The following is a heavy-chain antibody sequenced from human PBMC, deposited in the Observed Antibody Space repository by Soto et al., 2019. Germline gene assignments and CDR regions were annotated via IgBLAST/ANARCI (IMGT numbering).Heavy chain of an antibody. V-gene: IGHV4-31*03. CDR3: ARAANKIGDYAHYFDY. CDR2: IYYSGST. J-gene: IGHJ4*02. D-gene: IGHD4-17*01. CDR1: GGSISSGGYY. Sequence: QVQLQESGPGLVKPSQTLSLTCTVSGGSISSGGYYWSWIRQHPGKGLEWIGYIYYSGSTYYNPSLKRRVTISVDTSKNQFSLKLSSVTAADTAVYYCARAANKIGDYAHYFDYWGQGTLVTVSS.